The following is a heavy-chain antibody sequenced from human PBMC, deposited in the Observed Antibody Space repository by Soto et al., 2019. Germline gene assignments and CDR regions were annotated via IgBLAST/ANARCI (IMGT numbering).Heavy chain of an antibody. Sequence: QVQLVQSGPELKKPGASVKVSCKTSGYSFHNSGISWVRQAPGQGLEWMGWISVLNGYAHYGQKFKGRVIRTADTFTSTAYMELRGLRSDDTAMYYCSKNGTTWFASWGQGTPVTVSS. CDR2: ISVLNGYA. D-gene: IGHD1-1*01. CDR1: GYSFHNSG. V-gene: IGHV1-18*01. J-gene: IGHJ5*01. CDR3: SKNGTTWFAS.